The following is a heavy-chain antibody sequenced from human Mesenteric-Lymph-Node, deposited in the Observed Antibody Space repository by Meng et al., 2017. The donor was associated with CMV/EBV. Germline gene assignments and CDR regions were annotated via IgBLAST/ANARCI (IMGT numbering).Heavy chain of an antibody. J-gene: IGHJ5*02. D-gene: IGHD2-2*01. Sequence: SGYTFSKYYIGWVRQMPGRGLELMGIIHPDDSDTRYSPSFQGQVTISADKSINTAYLQWSSLRASDTAMYYCGRLLPSGIHLGWFDPWGQGTLVTVSS. CDR1: GYTFSKYY. CDR2: IHPDDSDT. CDR3: GRLLPSGIHLGWFDP. V-gene: IGHV5-51*01.